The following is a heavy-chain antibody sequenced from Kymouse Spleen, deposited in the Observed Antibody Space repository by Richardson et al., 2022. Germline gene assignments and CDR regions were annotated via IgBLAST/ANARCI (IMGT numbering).Heavy chain of an antibody. CDR1: GFTFSNAW. CDR3: TPHYYDSSGYYFF. D-gene: IGHD3-22*01. Sequence: EVQLVESGGGLVKPGGSLRLSCAASGFTFSNAWMSWVRQAPGKGLEWVGRIKSKTDGGTTDYAAPVKGRFTISRDDSKNTLYLQMNSLKTEDTAVYYCTPHYYDSSGYYFFWGQGTLVTVSS. J-gene: IGHJ4*02,IGHJ5*02. CDR2: IKSKTDGGTT. V-gene: IGHV3-15*01.